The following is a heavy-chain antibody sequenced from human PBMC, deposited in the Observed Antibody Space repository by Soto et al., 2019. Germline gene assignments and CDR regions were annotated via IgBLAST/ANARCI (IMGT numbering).Heavy chain of an antibody. CDR2: INPSGGST. CDR1: GYTFTSYY. CDR3: ARGPIVVVPAAPTPNDAFDI. Sequence: GASGKVSCKASGYTFTSYYMHWGRQAPGQKLEGMGIINPSGGSTSYAQKFQGRVTMTRDTSTSTVYMELSSLRSEDTAVYYCARGPIVVVPAAPTPNDAFDIWGEGTMVTVAS. D-gene: IGHD2-2*01. V-gene: IGHV1-46*03. J-gene: IGHJ3*02.